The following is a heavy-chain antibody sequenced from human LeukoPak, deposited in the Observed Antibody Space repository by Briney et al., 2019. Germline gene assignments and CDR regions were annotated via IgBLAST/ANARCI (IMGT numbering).Heavy chain of an antibody. Sequence: GGSLRLSCAASGFTFSSYGMHWVRQAPGKGLEWVAVISYDGSNKYYADSVKGRFTISRDNSKNTLYLQMNSLRAEDTAVYYCARDQEGFTIFGVVIMKGILNGMDVWGQGTTVTVSS. CDR3: ARDQEGFTIFGVVIMKGILNGMDV. CDR2: ISYDGSNK. V-gene: IGHV3-30*03. J-gene: IGHJ6*02. D-gene: IGHD3-3*01. CDR1: GFTFSSYG.